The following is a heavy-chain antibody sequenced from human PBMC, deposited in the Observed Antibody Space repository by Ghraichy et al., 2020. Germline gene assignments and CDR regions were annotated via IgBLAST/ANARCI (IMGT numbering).Heavy chain of an antibody. Sequence: SETLSLTCTVSGGSISSYYSSWLRQPPGKGLEWIGYIYYSGSTNYNPSLKSRVTISVDTSKNQFSLKRSSVTAADTAVYYCARVRGYCSGGSCYSNGFDPWGQGTLVTVSS. CDR3: ARVRGYCSGGSCYSNGFDP. D-gene: IGHD2-15*01. CDR1: GGSISSYY. J-gene: IGHJ5*02. CDR2: IYYSGST. V-gene: IGHV4-59*01.